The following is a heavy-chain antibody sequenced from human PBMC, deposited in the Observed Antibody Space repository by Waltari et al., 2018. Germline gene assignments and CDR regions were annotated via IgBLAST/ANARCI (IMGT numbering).Heavy chain of an antibody. J-gene: IGHJ5*02. V-gene: IGHV4-59*08. CDR2: IHYGGTT. CDR3: AGHDVVPVLRRGFDP. Sequence: QVQLRESGPRLVKPSETLSLTCTVSGGSISGYYWSWIRQPPGKGLEWIGNIHYGGTTLYNPSPGSRVTISVVTSKDQFSLGLRSVTATDTAVYYCAGHDVVPVLRRGFDPWGQGTLVIVSS. CDR1: GGSISGYY. D-gene: IGHD2-2*01.